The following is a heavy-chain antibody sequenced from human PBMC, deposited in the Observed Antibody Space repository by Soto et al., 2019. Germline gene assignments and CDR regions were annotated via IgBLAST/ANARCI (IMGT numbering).Heavy chain of an antibody. CDR3: VRSANFAWYVFDF. D-gene: IGHD3-9*01. J-gene: IGHJ4*02. Sequence: GAWLRINVRTYGYSFTRYWIRLERQMPGQGLKWMGIIYPGDSEIRYSPSFQGLVTLSADKSISTAYLQWNTLKASDTAIYYWVRSANFAWYVFDFWGQVDVVPFSS. V-gene: IGHV5-51*01. CDR2: IYPGDSEI. CDR1: GYSFTRYW.